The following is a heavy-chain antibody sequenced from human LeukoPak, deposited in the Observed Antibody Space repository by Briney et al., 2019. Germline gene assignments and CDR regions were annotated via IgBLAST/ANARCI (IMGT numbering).Heavy chain of an antibody. J-gene: IGHJ4*02. CDR1: GFTFSSYG. CDR3: ARGSSSGWHYDY. Sequence: GGSLRLSCAASGFTFSSYGMHWVRQAPGKGLEWVAVISYDGSNKYYADSVKGRFTTSRDNSKNTLYLQMNSLRAEDTAVYYCARGSSSGWHYDYWGQGTLVTVSS. CDR2: ISYDGSNK. V-gene: IGHV3-30*03. D-gene: IGHD6-19*01.